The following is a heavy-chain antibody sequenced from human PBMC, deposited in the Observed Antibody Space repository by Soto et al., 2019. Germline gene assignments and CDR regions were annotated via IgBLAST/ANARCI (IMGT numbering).Heavy chain of an antibody. CDR3: AKDGSQTIPGSYLSS. D-gene: IGHD1-26*01. CDR2: ILFDGNKK. CDR1: GFIFSDYA. J-gene: IGHJ5*02. V-gene: IGHV3-30*18. Sequence: GGSLRLSCSASGFIFSDYAMHWVRQAPGKGMEWVAVILFDGNKKYYADSVKGRFTISRDNSKNTLYLQMNSLRAEDTAVYYCAKDGSQTIPGSYLSSWGQGSLVTVSS.